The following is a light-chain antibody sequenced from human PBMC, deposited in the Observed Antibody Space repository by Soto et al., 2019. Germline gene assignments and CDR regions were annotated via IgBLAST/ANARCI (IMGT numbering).Light chain of an antibody. Sequence: DIVMTQSPDSLAVSLGERATINCKSSQSILYNFNNKNYLAWYQQKPGQPPKLLISWASTRGSGVPDRFSGSGSGTDFTLTISSLQAEDVTVYYCQQHYSTPRTFGQGTKVEIK. CDR3: QQHYSTPRT. V-gene: IGKV4-1*01. CDR1: QSILYNFNNKNY. CDR2: WAS. J-gene: IGKJ1*01.